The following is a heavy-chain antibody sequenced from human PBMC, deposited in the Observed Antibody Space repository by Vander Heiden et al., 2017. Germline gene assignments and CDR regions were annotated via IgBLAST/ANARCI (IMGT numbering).Heavy chain of an antibody. CDR2: IYYRGST. CDR1: GGSISSYY. CDR3: DLLRGLGYYYYGMDV. D-gene: IGHD3-16*01. J-gene: IGHJ6*02. Sequence: QVQLQESGPGLVQPSETLSLTGTVSGGSISSYYGSWIRQPPGKGLQWIGYIYYRGSTNDNPSIKSRVTISADTPKNQFSLKLSSVTAADTAVYYCDLLRGLGYYYYGMDVWGQGTMVTVSS. V-gene: IGHV4-59*01.